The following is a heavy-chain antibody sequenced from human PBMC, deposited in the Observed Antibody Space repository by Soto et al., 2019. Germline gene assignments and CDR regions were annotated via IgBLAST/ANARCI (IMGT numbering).Heavy chain of an antibody. CDR2: MKSSAYGGTT. CDR1: GFTLGDHA. D-gene: IGHD3-10*01. CDR3: RAAVHLDYYHYGMDV. Sequence: GGSLRLSCVVSGFTLGDHALTWYRQGPGKGLEWVASMKSSAYGGTTQYAEPVKGRFTISGDDSRGIAYLQMNSLKIEDTALYYCRAAVHLDYYHYGMDVWGQGTTVTVSS. J-gene: IGHJ6*02. V-gene: IGHV3-49*03.